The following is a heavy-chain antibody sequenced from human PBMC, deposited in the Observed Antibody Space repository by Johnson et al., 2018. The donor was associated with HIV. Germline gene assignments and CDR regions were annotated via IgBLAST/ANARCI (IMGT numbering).Heavy chain of an antibody. CDR1: GFTFSNYA. D-gene: IGHD2/OR15-2a*01. CDR3: AKAFSTFHDAFDI. CDR2: ISYDGSNK. J-gene: IGHJ3*02. Sequence: VHLVESGGGVVQPGRSLRLSCAASGFTFSNYAMHWVRQAPGKGLEWVAVISYDGSNKYCADSVKGRFTISRDNSKNTLYLQMNSLRAEDTAVYFCAKAFSTFHDAFDIWGQGTMVTVSS. V-gene: IGHV3-30*04.